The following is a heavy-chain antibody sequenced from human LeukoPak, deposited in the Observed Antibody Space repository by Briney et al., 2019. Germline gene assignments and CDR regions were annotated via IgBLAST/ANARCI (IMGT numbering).Heavy chain of an antibody. J-gene: IGHJ4*02. D-gene: IGHD5-18*01. CDR1: GYTFTSHD. Sequence: GASVKVSCKASGYTFTSHDINWVRQATGQGLEWMGWINPNSGGTNYAQKFQGWVTMTRDTSISTAYLELSRLRSDDTAVYYCAREKYGYLVAYYFDYWGQGTLVTVSS. CDR3: AREKYGYLVAYYFDY. V-gene: IGHV1-2*04. CDR2: INPNSGGT.